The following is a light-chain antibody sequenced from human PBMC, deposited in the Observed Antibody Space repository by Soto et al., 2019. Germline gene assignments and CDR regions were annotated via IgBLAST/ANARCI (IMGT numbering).Light chain of an antibody. J-gene: IGKJ5*01. CDR1: QGISSY. Sequence: DIQLTQSPSFLSASVGDRVTITCRASQGISSYLAWYQQKPGKAPKLLIYAASTLQSGVPSRFSGSRSGTEFTLTISSLQPEDFATYYCQQLSSHPITFGQGTRLENK. CDR3: QQLSSHPIT. CDR2: AAS. V-gene: IGKV1-9*01.